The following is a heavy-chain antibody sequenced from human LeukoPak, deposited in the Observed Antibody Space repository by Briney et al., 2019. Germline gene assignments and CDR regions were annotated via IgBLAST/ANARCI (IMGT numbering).Heavy chain of an antibody. Sequence: SETLSLTCTVSGGSISCHYWSWIRQPPGKGLEWIGYIHLSGSTYYDPSLRSRVTISGDTSKNQFSLRLNSVTAADTAVYYCARGGVWYFDLWGRGTLVTVSS. V-gene: IGHV4-59*11. CDR2: IHLSGST. CDR3: ARGGVWYFDL. CDR1: GGSISCHY. D-gene: IGHD3-16*01. J-gene: IGHJ2*01.